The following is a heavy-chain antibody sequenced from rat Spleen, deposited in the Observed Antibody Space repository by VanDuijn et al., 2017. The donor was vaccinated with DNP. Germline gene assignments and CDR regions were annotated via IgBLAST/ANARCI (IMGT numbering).Heavy chain of an antibody. D-gene: IGHD1-4*01. CDR1: GYSITSSY. V-gene: IGHV3-1*01. Sequence: EVQLQESGPGLVKPSQSLSLTCSVTGYSITSSYRWNWIRKFPENKMEWVGHISFSGSTFYNPSLKSRISITRDTSKNQFFLHLNSVTTEDTATYFCVRGTAGLTWFAYWGQGTLVTVSS. CDR2: ISFSGST. CDR3: VRGTAGLTWFAY. J-gene: IGHJ3*01.